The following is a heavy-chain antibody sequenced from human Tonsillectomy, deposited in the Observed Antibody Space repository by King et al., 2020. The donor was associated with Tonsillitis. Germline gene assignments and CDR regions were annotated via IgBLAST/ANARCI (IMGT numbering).Heavy chain of an antibody. D-gene: IGHD3-3*01. CDR1: GYTFTGSY. J-gene: IGHJ4*02. V-gene: IGHV1-2*02. CDR2: INPNTGGT. Sequence: QLVQSGAEVKKPGASVKVSCKASGYTFTGSYIHWVRQAPGQGLEWMGWINPNTGGTNYAQKFQGRVTMTRDTSITTAYMELSRLRSNDTAVYYCARDPRNSDFGTIYQSYVDYWGQGTLVTVSS. CDR3: ARDPRNSDFGTIYQSYVDY.